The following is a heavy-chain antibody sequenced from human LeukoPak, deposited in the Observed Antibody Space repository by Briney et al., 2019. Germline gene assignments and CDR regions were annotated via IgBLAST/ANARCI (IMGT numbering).Heavy chain of an antibody. J-gene: IGHJ4*02. D-gene: IGHD6-13*01. CDR1: GFTVSNNY. CDR2: IYSGGST. Sequence: GGSLRLSCAASGFTVSNNYMNWVRQAPGKGLEWVSLIYSGGSTHYADSVKGRFTISRDSSRNTLYLQMNSLRVEGTAVYYCARDPSAVAINTYGWGQGTLVTVSS. V-gene: IGHV3-66*01. CDR3: ARDPSAVAINTYG.